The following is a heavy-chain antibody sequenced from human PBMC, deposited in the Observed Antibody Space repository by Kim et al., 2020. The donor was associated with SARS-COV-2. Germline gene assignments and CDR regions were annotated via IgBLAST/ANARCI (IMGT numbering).Heavy chain of an antibody. D-gene: IGHD1-7*01. CDR1: GFTFSSYA. V-gene: IGHV3-23*01. CDR2: ISGSGGST. CDR3: ATKGGRNELELSLIPVDY. J-gene: IGHJ4*02. Sequence: GGSLRLSCAASGFTFSSYAMSWVRQAPGKGLEWVSAISGSGGSTYYADSVKGRFTISRDNSKNTLYLQMNSLRAEDTAVYYCATKGGRNELELSLIPVDYWGQGTLVTVSS.